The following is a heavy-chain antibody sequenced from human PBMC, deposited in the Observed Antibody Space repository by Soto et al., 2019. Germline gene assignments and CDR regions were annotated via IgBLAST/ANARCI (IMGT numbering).Heavy chain of an antibody. CDR2: LSGTGDST. CDR3: ARDNGNYGSGSFHH. V-gene: IGHV3-23*01. D-gene: IGHD3-10*01. CDR1: GFKISSYA. J-gene: IGHJ4*02. Sequence: GGSLRLSCAASGFKISSYAMSWVRQAPGKGLEWVSALSGTGDSTDYANSVKGRFTISRDDSKTTLYLQMSSLRAEDTAIYFCARDNGNYGSGSFHHWGQGALVTVS.